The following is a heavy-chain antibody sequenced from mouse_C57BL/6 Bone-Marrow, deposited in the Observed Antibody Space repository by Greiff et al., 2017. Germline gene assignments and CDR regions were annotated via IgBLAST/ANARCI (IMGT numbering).Heavy chain of an antibody. Sequence: VQLQQSVAELVRPGASVKLSCTASGFTIKNTYMHWVKQRPEQGLEWIGRIDPANGNTKYAPKFQGKATITADTSSNTAYLQLSSLTSEDTAIXYCARKLGRGYFDYWGQGTTLTVSA. CDR2: IDPANGNT. CDR3: ARKLGRGYFDY. CDR1: GFTIKNTY. V-gene: IGHV14-3*01. J-gene: IGHJ2*01. D-gene: IGHD4-1*01.